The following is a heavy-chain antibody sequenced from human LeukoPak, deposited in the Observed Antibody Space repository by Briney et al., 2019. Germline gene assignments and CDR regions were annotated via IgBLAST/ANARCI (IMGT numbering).Heavy chain of an antibody. J-gene: IGHJ4*02. D-gene: IGHD3-10*01. CDR2: IKNDGSEE. Sequence: GVSLTLSCAASGFTFSRYWMRWLRQAPGKGLEGVANIKNDGSEEYYVDSVKGRFTISRDNARNSLFLQMNSLTVEDTAVYYCARAIRGSAVDTGDRWGQGTLVTVSS. CDR1: GFTFSRYW. CDR3: ARAIRGSAVDTGDR. V-gene: IGHV3-7*01.